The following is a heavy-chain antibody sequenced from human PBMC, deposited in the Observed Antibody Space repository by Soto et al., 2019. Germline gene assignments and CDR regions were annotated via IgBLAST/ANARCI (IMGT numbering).Heavy chain of an antibody. D-gene: IGHD3-22*01. CDR3: ARAYSSGPLDV. V-gene: IGHV3-53*01. CDR1: GFTVSSNY. Sequence: GGSLRLSCAASGFTVSSNYMSWVRQAPGKGLEWVSVIYSGGSTYYADSVKGRFTISRDNSKNTLYLQMDSLRAEDTAVYYCARAYSSGPLDVWGQGTPVTVSS. J-gene: IGHJ6*02. CDR2: IYSGGST.